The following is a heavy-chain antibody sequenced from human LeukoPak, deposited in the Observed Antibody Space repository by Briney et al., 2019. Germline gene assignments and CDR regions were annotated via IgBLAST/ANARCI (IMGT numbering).Heavy chain of an antibody. CDR1: GGSISSGDYY. D-gene: IGHD3-22*01. Sequence: SETLSLTCTVSGGSISSGDYYWSWIRQPPGKGLEWIAYMYYSGSTYYNPSLKSRVTMSADTSKNQLSLKLSSVTAADTAVYYCARPYYYESRIDPWGQGILVTVSS. V-gene: IGHV4-30-4*01. CDR2: MYYSGST. CDR3: ARPYYYESRIDP. J-gene: IGHJ5*02.